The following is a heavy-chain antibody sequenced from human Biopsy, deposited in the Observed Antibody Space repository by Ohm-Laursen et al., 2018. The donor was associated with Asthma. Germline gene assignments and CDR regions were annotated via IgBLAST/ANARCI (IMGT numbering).Heavy chain of an antibody. CDR3: ARDYDGDYVQRHLPLAY. J-gene: IGHJ4*02. CDR2: IMTVFGTT. V-gene: IGHV1-69*01. D-gene: IGHD4-17*01. CDR1: GGTFSNFA. Sequence: SSVKVSCKAPGGTFSNFAISWVRQAPGQGLEWLGGIMTVFGTTNYAQNFQGRLTLTADESTSTAYMELSSLRSEDTAVYFWARDYDGDYVQRHLPLAYWGQGTLVTVSS.